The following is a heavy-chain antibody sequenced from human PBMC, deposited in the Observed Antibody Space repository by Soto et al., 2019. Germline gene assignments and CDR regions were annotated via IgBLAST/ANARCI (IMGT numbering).Heavy chain of an antibody. D-gene: IGHD3-22*01. CDR2: IYYSGNT. CDR3: ARTRDDSGFSLDY. V-gene: IGHV4-39*01. J-gene: IGHJ4*02. Sequence: SETLSLTCTVSGGSISSGAYYWGWIRQPPGETLEWIGSIYYSGNTYYNPSLKSRVVIFVDTSRNQFSLNMSSVTAADTALYYCARTRDDSGFSLDYWGQGTLVTVSS. CDR1: GGSISSGAYY.